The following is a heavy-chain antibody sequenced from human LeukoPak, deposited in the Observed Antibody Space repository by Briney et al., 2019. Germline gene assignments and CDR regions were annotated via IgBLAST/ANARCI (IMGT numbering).Heavy chain of an antibody. CDR1: GFTFSNAW. J-gene: IGHJ4*02. CDR3: TTDPIRPDDYGDFPVGDY. V-gene: IGHV3-15*01. Sequence: GGSLRLSCAASGFTFSNAWMSWVRQAPGKGLEWVGRIKSKTDGGTTDYAAPVKGRFTISRDDSKNTLYLPMNSLKTEDTAVYYCTTDPIRPDDYGDFPVGDYWGQGTLVTVSS. D-gene: IGHD4-17*01. CDR2: IKSKTDGGTT.